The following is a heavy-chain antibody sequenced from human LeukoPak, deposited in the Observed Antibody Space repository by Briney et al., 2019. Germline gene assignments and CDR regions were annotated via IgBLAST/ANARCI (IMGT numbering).Heavy chain of an antibody. D-gene: IGHD3-10*01. CDR1: GGSFSGYY. J-gene: IGHJ5*02. Sequence: MPSETLSLTCAVYGGSFSGYYWSWLRQPPGKGLEWLGEINHSGSTNYNPSLKSRVTISVDTSKNQFSLKLSSVTAADTAVYYCARATYYYGSGSYRRKNWFDPWGQGTLVTVSS. CDR2: INHSGST. CDR3: ARATYYYGSGSYRRKNWFDP. V-gene: IGHV4-34*01.